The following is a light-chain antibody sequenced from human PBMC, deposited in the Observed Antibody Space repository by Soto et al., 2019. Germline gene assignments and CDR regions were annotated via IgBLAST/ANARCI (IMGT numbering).Light chain of an antibody. J-gene: IGLJ2*01. CDR3: QSYDSSLSGVI. Sequence: QSVLTQPPSVSGAPGQRVTISCAGTSSNIGAGYDVHWYQQLPGTAPKLLIYANYNRPSGVPDRFSGSKSGTSASLAITGLQAEDEADYYCQSYDSSLSGVIFGGGPKLTVL. V-gene: IGLV1-40*01. CDR2: ANY. CDR1: SSNIGAGYD.